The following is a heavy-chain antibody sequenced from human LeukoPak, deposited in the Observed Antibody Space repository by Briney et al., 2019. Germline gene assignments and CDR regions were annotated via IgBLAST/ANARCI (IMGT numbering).Heavy chain of an antibody. Sequence: GGSLRLSCAASGFIVNSNYMNWVRQAPGKGLEWVSVLYSDDTTYYADSVKGRFTISRDNSKNTLYLQMNNLRAEDTAVYYCAKGRYSGSYYMLYTFDYWGQGTLVTVSS. CDR1: GFIVNSNY. J-gene: IGHJ4*02. CDR3: AKGRYSGSYYMLYTFDY. V-gene: IGHV3-53*01. CDR2: LYSDDTT. D-gene: IGHD1-26*01.